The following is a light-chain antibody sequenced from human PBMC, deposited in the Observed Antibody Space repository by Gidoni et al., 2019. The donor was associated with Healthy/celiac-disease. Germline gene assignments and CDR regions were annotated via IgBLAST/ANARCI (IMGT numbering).Light chain of an antibody. CDR3: QQYGSSPFT. J-gene: IGKJ3*01. CDR2: GAS. CDR1: PSDISSY. Sequence: ASTQSPGTLSLSPGERATLSCRASPSDISSYIAWSRQKPGQAPRLLIYGASRRATGIPDRVGGSESGTDFTLTISRREPEDLAVYYCQQYGSSPFTFGHGTKVDIK. V-gene: IGKV3-20*01.